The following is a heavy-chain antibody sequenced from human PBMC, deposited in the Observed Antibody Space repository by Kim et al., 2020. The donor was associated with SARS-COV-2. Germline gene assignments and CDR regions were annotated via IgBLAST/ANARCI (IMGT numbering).Heavy chain of an antibody. CDR1: GGTFSSYA. Sequence: SVKVSCKASGGTFSSYAISWVRQAPGQGLEWMGGIIPIFGTANYAQKFQGRVTITADESTSTAYMELSSLRSEDTAVYYCARKEGGDTAKGRSTRRGMDVWGQGTTLTVSS. V-gene: IGHV1-69*13. CDR2: IIPIFGTA. CDR3: ARKEGGDTAKGRSTRRGMDV. J-gene: IGHJ6*02. D-gene: IGHD5-18*01.